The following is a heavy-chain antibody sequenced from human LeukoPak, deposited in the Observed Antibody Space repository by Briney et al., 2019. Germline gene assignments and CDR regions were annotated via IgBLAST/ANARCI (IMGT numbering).Heavy chain of an antibody. J-gene: IGHJ4*02. D-gene: IGHD6-6*01. CDR3: ARDLGWSSSR. V-gene: IGHV1-2*02. CDR1: GYTFTGHY. CDR2: INPTGGT. Sequence: ASVKVSCKASGYTFTGHYMNWVRLAPGQGLEWMGWINPTGGTTYAQKFQDRVTMTRDTSINIAYMELSGLRSDDTAVYYCARDLGWSSSRWGQGTLVTVSS.